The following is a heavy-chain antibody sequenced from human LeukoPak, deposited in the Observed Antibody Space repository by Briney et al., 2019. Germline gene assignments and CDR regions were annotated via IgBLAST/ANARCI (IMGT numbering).Heavy chain of an antibody. CDR2: ISYDGSNK. D-gene: IGHD3-10*01. CDR3: AKGGFGELGQQIDY. CDR1: GFTFSSYG. V-gene: IGHV3-30*18. J-gene: IGHJ4*02. Sequence: GGSLRLSCAASGFTFSSYGMHWVRQAPGKGLEWVAVISYDGSNKYYADSVKGRFTISRDNSKNTLYLQRNSLRAEDTAVYYCAKGGFGELGQQIDYWGQGTLVTVSS.